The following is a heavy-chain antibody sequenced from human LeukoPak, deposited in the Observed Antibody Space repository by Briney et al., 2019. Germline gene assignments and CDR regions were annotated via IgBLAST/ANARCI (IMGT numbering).Heavy chain of an antibody. Sequence: GSLRLSCAGSGFTLSSYWMQWVRQVSGKGLVWVARIDPGGSSITYADSVKGRFTISRDNAKNMLYLQMDSLRAEDTGVYYCARSNQADDYWGQGTLVTVSS. CDR2: IDPGGSSI. CDR1: GFTLSSYW. D-gene: IGHD1-14*01. CDR3: ARSNQADDY. V-gene: IGHV3-74*01. J-gene: IGHJ4*02.